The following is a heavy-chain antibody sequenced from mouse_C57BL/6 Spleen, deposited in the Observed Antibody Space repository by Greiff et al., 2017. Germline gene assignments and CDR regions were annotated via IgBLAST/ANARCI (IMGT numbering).Heavy chain of an antibody. CDR3: AKEGDGSSSYAMDY. J-gene: IGHJ4*01. CDR1: GFSLTSYG. Sequence: VQRVESGPGLVQPSQSLSITCTVSGFSLTSYGVHWVRQSPGKGLEWLGVIWRGGSTDYNAAFMSRLSITKDNSKSQVFFKMNSLQADDTAIYYCAKEGDGSSSYAMDYWGQGTSVTVSS. V-gene: IGHV2-5*01. CDR2: IWRGGST. D-gene: IGHD1-1*01.